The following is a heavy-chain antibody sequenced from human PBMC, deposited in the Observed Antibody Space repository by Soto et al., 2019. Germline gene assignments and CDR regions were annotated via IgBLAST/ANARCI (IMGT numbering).Heavy chain of an antibody. CDR2: INPSGGST. CDR3: ASLFDFWSGYDADEMGEGDAFDI. D-gene: IGHD3-3*01. V-gene: IGHV1-46*01. J-gene: IGHJ3*02. Sequence: QVQLVQSGAEVKKPGASVKVSCKASGYTFTSYYMHWVRQAPGQGLEWMGIINPSGGSTRYAQKFQGRVTMTRDTSTSTVYMELSSLRSEDTAVYYCASLFDFWSGYDADEMGEGDAFDIWGQGTMVTVSS. CDR1: GYTFTSYY.